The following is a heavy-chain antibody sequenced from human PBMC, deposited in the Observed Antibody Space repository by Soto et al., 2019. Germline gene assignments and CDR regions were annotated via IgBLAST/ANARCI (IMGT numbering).Heavy chain of an antibody. CDR1: GFTFSSYG. D-gene: IGHD5-12*01. CDR3: ANIGRTSGYAGYYYYGMDV. Sequence: GGSLRLSCAASGFTFSSYGMHWVRQAPGKGLEWVAVISYDGSNKYYADSVKGRFTISRDNSKNTLYLQMNSLRAEDTAVYYCANIGRTSGYAGYYYYGMDVWGQGTTVTVSS. V-gene: IGHV3-30*18. J-gene: IGHJ6*02. CDR2: ISYDGSNK.